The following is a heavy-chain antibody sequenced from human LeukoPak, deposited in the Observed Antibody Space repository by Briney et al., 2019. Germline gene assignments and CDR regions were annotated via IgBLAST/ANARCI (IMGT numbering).Heavy chain of an antibody. Sequence: ASVKVSCKASGYTFTGYYMHWVRQAPGQGLEWMGWFNPDSGGTNYAQKFQGRVTMTRDTSISTAYMELSRLRSDDTAVYSCARDKTRGLGYSYSKSGNYFDYWGQGTLVTVSS. J-gene: IGHJ4*02. D-gene: IGHD5-18*01. CDR2: FNPDSGGT. V-gene: IGHV1-2*02. CDR1: GYTFTGYY. CDR3: ARDKTRGLGYSYSKSGNYFDY.